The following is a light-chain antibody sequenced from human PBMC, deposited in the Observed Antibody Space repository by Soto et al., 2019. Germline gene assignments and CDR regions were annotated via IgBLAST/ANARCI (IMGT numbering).Light chain of an antibody. V-gene: IGKV1-9*01. Sequence: DIQLTQSPSFLSASVGDRVTITCRASQGISSYLAWYQQKPGKAPELLIYGAFTLQSGVSSRFSGSGSGTEFTLTISSLQPEDFATYYCQLLNSYPPTFGGGTRVAIK. CDR1: QGISSY. J-gene: IGKJ4*01. CDR3: QLLNSYPPT. CDR2: GAF.